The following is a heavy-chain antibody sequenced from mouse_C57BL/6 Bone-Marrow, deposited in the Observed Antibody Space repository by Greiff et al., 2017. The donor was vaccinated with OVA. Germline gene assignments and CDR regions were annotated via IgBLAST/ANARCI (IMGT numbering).Heavy chain of an antibody. CDR1: GYAFTNYL. V-gene: IGHV1-54*01. Sequence: VKLMESGAELVRPGTSVKVSCKASGYAFTNYLIEWVKQRPGQGLEWIGVINPGSGGTNYNEKFKGKATLTADKSSSTAYMQLSSLTSEDSAVYFCARGRLGYWGQGTTLTVSS. D-gene: IGHD1-2*01. CDR2: INPGSGGT. CDR3: ARGRLGY. J-gene: IGHJ2*01.